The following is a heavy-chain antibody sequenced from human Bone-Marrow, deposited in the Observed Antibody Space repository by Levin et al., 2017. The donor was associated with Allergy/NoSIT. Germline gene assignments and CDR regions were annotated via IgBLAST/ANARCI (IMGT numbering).Heavy chain of an antibody. CDR2: VQKSGST. D-gene: IGHD2-2*01. CDR3: ARDTFSSSVENLFDP. V-gene: IGHV4-4*07. CDR1: GVSISSYH. Sequence: PSETLSLTCSVSGVSISSYHWSWFRQPAGKGLEWIGRVQKSGSTSYNPSLQSRVTLSRDMSKNQFSLKLASVTAADTAVYYCARDTFSSSVENLFDPWGQGTLVTVSS. J-gene: IGHJ5*02.